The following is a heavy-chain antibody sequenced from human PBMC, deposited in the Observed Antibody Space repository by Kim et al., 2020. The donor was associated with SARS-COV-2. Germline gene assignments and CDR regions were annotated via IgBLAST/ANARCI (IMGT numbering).Heavy chain of an antibody. D-gene: IGHD1-7*01. CDR2: ISSNGYST. CDR1: GFTLTNYA. CDR3: AREARNRGNYDYLDY. Sequence: GGSLRLSCTASGFTLTNYAMHWVRQAPGKGLEYVSAISSNGYSTYYANFVEGRFTISRDTSKNTLYLQLGSLRAEDKAMYYCAREARNRGNYDYLDYWGQGRLVSVSS. V-gene: IGHV3-64*01. J-gene: IGHJ4*02.